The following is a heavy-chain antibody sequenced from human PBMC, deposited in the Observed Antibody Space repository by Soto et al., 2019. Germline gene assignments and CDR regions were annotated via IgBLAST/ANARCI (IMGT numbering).Heavy chain of an antibody. CDR2: IYYSGST. J-gene: IGHJ3*02. CDR1: GGSISSSSYY. D-gene: IGHD5-12*01. Sequence: SETLSLTCTVSGGSISSSSYYWGWIRQPPGKGLEWIGSIYYSGSTYYNPSLKSRVTISVDTSKNQFSLKLSSVTAADTAVYYCARHEPPPSGRHNHAFDIWGQGTMVTVSS. CDR3: ARHEPPPSGRHNHAFDI. V-gene: IGHV4-39*01.